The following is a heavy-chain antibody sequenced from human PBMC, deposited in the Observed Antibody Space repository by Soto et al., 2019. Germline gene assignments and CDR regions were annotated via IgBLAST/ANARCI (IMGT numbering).Heavy chain of an antibody. D-gene: IGHD1-26*01. V-gene: IGHV4-30-4*01. Sequence: QVQLQESGPRLVEASQTLSLTCTVSNASITSSGYYWSWVRQPPGKRLEWIGYIYHSGSTFYSPSLQSRLTMSVDTSXXXXXXXXXXXXXXXXXXXXXXXXXXTYYVPDYWGQGTLVTVSS. CDR3: XXXXXTYYVPDY. CDR2: IYHSGST. CDR1: NASITSSGYY. J-gene: IGHJ4*02.